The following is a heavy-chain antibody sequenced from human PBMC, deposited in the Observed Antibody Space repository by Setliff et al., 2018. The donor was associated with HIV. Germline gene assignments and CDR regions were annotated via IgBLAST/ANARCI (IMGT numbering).Heavy chain of an antibody. Sequence: GASVKVSCKASGDIFSRYGISWMRQAPGQGLEWMGGIIPIYGTANSAQKFQGRVTITADESTSTAYMELSTLRSEDTAVYFCARDGGYSGHQWFGDAFDIWGQGTMVTVSS. CDR1: GDIFSRYG. D-gene: IGHD5-12*01. V-gene: IGHV1-69*13. CDR3: ARDGGYSGHQWFGDAFDI. CDR2: IIPIYGTA. J-gene: IGHJ3*02.